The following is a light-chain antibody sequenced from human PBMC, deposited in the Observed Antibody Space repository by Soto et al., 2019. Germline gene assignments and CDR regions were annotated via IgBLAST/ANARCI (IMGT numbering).Light chain of an antibody. CDR2: GAS. V-gene: IGKV3-15*01. J-gene: IGKJ2*01. CDR3: QHYDTSPLYT. CDR1: ETVATN. Sequence: EVVMTQSPATLSASPGERATLSCWASETVATNLAWYQQKPGQAPRLLISGASTRAAGISDRFRGSGSGTEFTLTISSLRSEDFVVYYCQHYDTSPLYTFGQGTKLEIK.